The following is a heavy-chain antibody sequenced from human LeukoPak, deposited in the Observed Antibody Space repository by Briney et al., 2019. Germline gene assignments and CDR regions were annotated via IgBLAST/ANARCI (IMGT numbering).Heavy chain of an antibody. Sequence: GGSLRLSCAGSEFTFSSYAMSWVRQAPGKGLEWVSAISGSGGSTYYADSVKGRFTISRDNSKNTLYLQMNSLRAEDTAVYYCAKDLTADMIVVVIPVDYWGQGTPVTVSS. CDR3: AKDLTADMIVVVIPVDY. V-gene: IGHV3-23*01. J-gene: IGHJ4*02. D-gene: IGHD3-22*01. CDR1: EFTFSSYA. CDR2: ISGSGGST.